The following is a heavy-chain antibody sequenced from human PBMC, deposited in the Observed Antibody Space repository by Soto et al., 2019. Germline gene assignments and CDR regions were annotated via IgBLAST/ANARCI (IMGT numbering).Heavy chain of an antibody. J-gene: IGHJ4*02. CDR2: ISGSGGST. Sequence: EVQLLESGGGLVQPGGSLRLSCAASGFTFSSYAMSWVRQAPGKGLEWVSAISGSGGSTYYADSVKGRFTISRDNSKNTLDLQMNSLRAEDTAVYYCAKERPVIAVAGMGALDYWGQGTLVTVSS. CDR1: GFTFSSYA. D-gene: IGHD6-19*01. CDR3: AKERPVIAVAGMGALDY. V-gene: IGHV3-23*01.